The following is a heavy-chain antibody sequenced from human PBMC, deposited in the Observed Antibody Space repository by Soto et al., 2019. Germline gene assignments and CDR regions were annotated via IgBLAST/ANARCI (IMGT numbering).Heavy chain of an antibody. Sequence: EVQLVESGGGLVQPGGSLRLSCAASGFTVSDNYVNWVRQAPGKGLEWVSIIYRGGSLFYADSVKGRFTISRDASKNTVYLEMTSLRVDDTAXXXXXXXXXXXXXCYPXWYFDLWGRGTLVTVXS. CDR3: XXXXXXXXXCYPXWYFDL. CDR2: IYRGGSL. V-gene: IGHV3-66*01. J-gene: IGHJ2*01. D-gene: IGHD2-21*02. CDR1: GFTVSDNY.